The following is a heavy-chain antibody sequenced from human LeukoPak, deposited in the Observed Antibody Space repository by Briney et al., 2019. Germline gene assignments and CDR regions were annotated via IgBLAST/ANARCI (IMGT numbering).Heavy chain of an antibody. CDR1: GFTFNTYS. V-gene: IGHV3-21*01. J-gene: IGHJ3*02. CDR2: ISVDSNYL. Sequence: GGSLRLSCAASGFTFNTYSMNWVRQAPGKGLEWISSISVDSNYLYYVDSLRGRFTVSRDNTKNSLYLQMNRLRAEDTAVYYCARVHCSGGGCYQRNDGLEIWGQGTVVTVSS. D-gene: IGHD2-15*01. CDR3: ARVHCSGGGCYQRNDGLEI.